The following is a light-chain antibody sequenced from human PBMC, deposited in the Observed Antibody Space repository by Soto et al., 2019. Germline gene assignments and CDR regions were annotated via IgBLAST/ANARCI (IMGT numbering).Light chain of an antibody. V-gene: IGLV2-14*01. CDR2: DVS. CDR1: SSDVGGYNY. CDR3: SAYTSRSTYV. J-gene: IGLJ1*01. Sequence: QSVLTRPASVSGSPGQSITISCTGTSSDVGGYNYVSWYQQHPGKAPKLMIYDVSNRPSGVSNRFSGSKSGNTASLTISGLQAEDVADYYCSAYTSRSTYVFGTGTKVTVL.